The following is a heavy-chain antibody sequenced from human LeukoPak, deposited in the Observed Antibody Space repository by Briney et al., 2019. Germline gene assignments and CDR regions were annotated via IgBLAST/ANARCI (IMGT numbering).Heavy chain of an antibody. Sequence: GASLSLSCAAPGFTFSSYAMSWVRQAPGKGLEWVSAISGSGGSTYYADSVKGRFTISRDNSKNTLYLQMNSLRAEDTAVYYCAKGFSVGVTAMDYWGQGTLVTGSS. J-gene: IGHJ4*02. CDR1: GFTFSSYA. CDR3: AKGFSVGVTAMDY. D-gene: IGHD2-21*02. CDR2: ISGSGGST. V-gene: IGHV3-23*01.